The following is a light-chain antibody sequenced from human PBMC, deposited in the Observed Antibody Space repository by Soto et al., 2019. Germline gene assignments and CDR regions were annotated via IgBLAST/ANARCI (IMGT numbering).Light chain of an antibody. CDR3: CSMAGSYTYD. CDR2: DVN. V-gene: IGLV2-11*01. J-gene: IGLJ1*01. Sequence: QSALTQPRSVSGSPGQSVTISCTGTSSDVGGYNFVSWYQQHPGKAPKLMIYDVNKRPSGVPYRFSGSKSGNTASLTISGLQAEDEADYYCCSMAGSYTYDFGTGTNVTVL. CDR1: SSDVGGYNF.